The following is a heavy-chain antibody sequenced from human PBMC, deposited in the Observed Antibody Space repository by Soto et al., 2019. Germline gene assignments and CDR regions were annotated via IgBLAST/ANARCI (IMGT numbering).Heavy chain of an antibody. CDR3: AREGGGYSGYDNYYYYYMDV. V-gene: IGHV3-21*01. CDR1: GFTFSSYS. Sequence: EVQLVESGGGLVKPGGSLRLSCAASGFTFSSYSMNWVRQAPGKGLEWVSSISSSSSYIYYADSVKGRFTISRDNAKNSLYLQMNSLRAEDTAVYYCAREGGGYSGYDNYYYYYMDVWGEGTTVTVSS. J-gene: IGHJ6*03. CDR2: ISSSSSYI. D-gene: IGHD5-12*01.